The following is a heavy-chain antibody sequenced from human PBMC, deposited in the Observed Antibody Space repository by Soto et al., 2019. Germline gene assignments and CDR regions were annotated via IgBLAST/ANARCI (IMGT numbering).Heavy chain of an antibody. CDR2: IYYSGST. Sequence: QVQLQESGPGLVKPSQTLSLTCTVSGGSISSGGYYWSWIRQHPGKGLEWIGYIYYSGSTYYSPSLKSRVTISVDTSKNQFSLKLSSVTAADTAVYYCARDSGSYYSSRVDVWGQGTTVTVSS. V-gene: IGHV4-31*03. D-gene: IGHD1-26*01. J-gene: IGHJ6*02. CDR3: ARDSGSYYSSRVDV. CDR1: GGSISSGGYY.